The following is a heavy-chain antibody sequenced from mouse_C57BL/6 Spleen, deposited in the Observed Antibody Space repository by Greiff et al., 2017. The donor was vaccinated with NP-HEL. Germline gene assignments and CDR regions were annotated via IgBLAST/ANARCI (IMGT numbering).Heavy chain of an antibody. CDR2: IDPETGGT. CDR3: TTDYYSSSSHFDD. V-gene: IGHV1-15*01. D-gene: IGHD1-1*01. J-gene: IGHJ2*01. Sequence: QVQLQQSGAELVRPGASVTLSCTASGYTFTDYEMHWVKQTPEHGLEWIGAIDPETGGTAYNQKVKGKAIMSADTSSSTAYMQLSSLTSEDAAVYYCTTDYYSSSSHFDDWGQGTTLTVSS. CDR1: GYTFTDYE.